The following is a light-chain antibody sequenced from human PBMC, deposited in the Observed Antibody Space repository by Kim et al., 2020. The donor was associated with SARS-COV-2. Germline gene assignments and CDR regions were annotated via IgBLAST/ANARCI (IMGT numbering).Light chain of an antibody. CDR1: SSNSGAGDE. CDR3: QSYDSSLSGPVV. Sequence: VTTSCTGSSSNSGAGDEVHWYQQLPGTAPKLLIYGNSNRPSGVPDRFSGSKSGTSASLAITGLQAEDEADYYCQSYDSSLSGPVVFGGGTQLTVL. CDR2: GNS. J-gene: IGLJ2*01. V-gene: IGLV1-40*01.